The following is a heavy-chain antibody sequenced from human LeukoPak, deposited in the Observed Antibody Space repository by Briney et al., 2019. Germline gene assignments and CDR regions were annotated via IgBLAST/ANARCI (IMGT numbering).Heavy chain of an antibody. CDR1: GGSISSSNW. Sequence: SETLSLICAVSGGSISSSNWWSWVRQPPGKGLEWIGEIYHSGSTNYNPSLKSRVTISVDTSKNQFSLKLSSVTAADTAVYYCAKGYSSSGYYYYYYMDVWGKGTTVTVSS. CDR3: AKGYSSSGYYYYYYMDV. J-gene: IGHJ6*03. D-gene: IGHD6-6*01. CDR2: IYHSGST. V-gene: IGHV4-4*02.